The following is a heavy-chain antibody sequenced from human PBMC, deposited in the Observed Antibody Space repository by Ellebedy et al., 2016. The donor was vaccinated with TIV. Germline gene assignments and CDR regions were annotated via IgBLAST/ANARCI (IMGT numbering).Heavy chain of an antibody. Sequence: GGSLRLSCAASGFTFSNYAMTWVRQAPGKGLEWVSAISGSGTNTHYTDSLRGRFTISRDNSKNTLYLQIDSLRAEDTAVYYCAQTNWGSGGLYGMDVWGQGTTVTVSS. V-gene: IGHV3-23*01. CDR3: AQTNWGSGGLYGMDV. D-gene: IGHD7-27*01. CDR1: GFTFSNYA. J-gene: IGHJ6*02. CDR2: ISGSGTNT.